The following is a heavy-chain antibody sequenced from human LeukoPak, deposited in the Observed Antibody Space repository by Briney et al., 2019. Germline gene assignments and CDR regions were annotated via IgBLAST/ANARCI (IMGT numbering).Heavy chain of an antibody. D-gene: IGHD4-17*01. V-gene: IGHV2-70*11. J-gene: IGHJ4*02. CDR1: GFSLSTSGMC. CDR3: ARAFPTVTTFDY. Sequence: ESGPTLVNPTQTLTLTCTFSGFSLSTSGMCVSWIRQPPGKALEWLARIDWDDDKYYSTSLKARLTISKDTSKNQVALTMTNMDPVDTATYYCARAFPTVTTFDYWGQGTLVTVSS. CDR2: IDWDDDK.